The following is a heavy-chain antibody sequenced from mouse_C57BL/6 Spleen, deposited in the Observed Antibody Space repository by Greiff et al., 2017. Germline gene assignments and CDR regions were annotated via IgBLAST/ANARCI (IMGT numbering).Heavy chain of an antibody. D-gene: IGHD1-1*01. CDR2: IDPSDSYT. Sequence: QVQLQQPGAELVMPGASVKLSCKASGYTFTSYWMHWVKQRPGQGLEWIGEIDPSDSYTNYNQKFKGKSTLTVDKSSSTAYMQLSSLTSEDSAVYYCATHYYGTYWGQGTTLTVSS. CDR3: ATHYYGTY. J-gene: IGHJ2*01. CDR1: GYTFTSYW. V-gene: IGHV1-69*01.